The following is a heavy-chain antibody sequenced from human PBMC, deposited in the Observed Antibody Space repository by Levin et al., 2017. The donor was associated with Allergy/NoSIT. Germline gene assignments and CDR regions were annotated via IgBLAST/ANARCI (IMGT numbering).Heavy chain of an antibody. CDR3: ARNLGDGYNDAFDS. J-gene: IGHJ3*02. V-gene: IGHV3-30-3*01. D-gene: IGHD5-24*01. CDR1: GFTFSSYA. Sequence: LSLTCAASGFTFSSYAMHWVRQAPGKGLEWVALISYDETNKYYADSVKGRFTISRDNSKNTLYLQMNSLRAEDTAVYYCARNLGDGYNDAFDSWGQGTMVTVSS. CDR2: ISYDETNK.